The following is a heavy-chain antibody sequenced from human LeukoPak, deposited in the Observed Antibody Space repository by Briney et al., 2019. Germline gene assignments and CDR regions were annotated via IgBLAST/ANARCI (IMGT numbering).Heavy chain of an antibody. CDR2: ISSSGSTI. D-gene: IGHD1-26*01. V-gene: IGHV3-48*03. J-gene: IGHJ6*02. CDR1: GFTFSSYE. CDR3: ARDAGATTDYYYGMDV. Sequence: PGGSLRLSCVASGFTFSSYEMNWVRQAPGKGLEWVSYISSSGSTIYYADSVKGRFTISRDNAKNSLYLQMNSLRAEDTAVYYCARDAGATTDYYYGMDVWGQGTTVTVSS.